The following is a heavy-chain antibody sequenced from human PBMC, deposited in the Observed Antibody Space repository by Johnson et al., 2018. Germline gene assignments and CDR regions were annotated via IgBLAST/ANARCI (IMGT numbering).Heavy chain of an antibody. CDR1: GFTFSSYG. V-gene: IGHV3-30*18. CDR2: ISYDGSNK. D-gene: IGHD5-18*01. Sequence: VQLLESGGGVVQPGRSLRLSCAASGFTFSSYGMHWVRQAPGKGLEWVAVISYDGSNKYYADSVKGRFTISRDNSKNTLYLQMNSLRAEDTAGYYCAKLGDTGMVNDYWLYWRAVWGQGTTVTGSS. CDR3: AKLGDTGMVNDYWLYWRAV. J-gene: IGHJ6*02.